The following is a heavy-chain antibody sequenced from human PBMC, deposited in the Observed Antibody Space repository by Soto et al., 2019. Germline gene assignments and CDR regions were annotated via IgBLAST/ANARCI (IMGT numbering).Heavy chain of an antibody. Sequence: ASVKVSCKASGYSFTEYYMHWVRQAPGQGLEWMGIINPSDGSTNYEQKFQGRVTITRDTSASTAYMELSSLRSEDTAVYYCARGNHITMVRGVIITGGFDPWGQGTLVTVSS. J-gene: IGHJ5*02. CDR2: INPSDGST. CDR1: GYSFTEYY. D-gene: IGHD3-10*01. CDR3: ARGNHITMVRGVIITGGFDP. V-gene: IGHV1-46*01.